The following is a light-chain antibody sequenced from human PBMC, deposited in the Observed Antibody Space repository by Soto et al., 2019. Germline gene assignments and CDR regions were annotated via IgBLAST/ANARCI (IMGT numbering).Light chain of an antibody. CDR2: KNN. Sequence: QPVLTQPPSASGTPGQTVTISSSGSRSNIGSNYVYWYQHLPGTAPKVLIYKNNQRPSGVPDRFSGSKSDTSASLAISGLRSEDEADYYCAAWDDSLSGVVFGGGTKLTVL. V-gene: IGLV1-47*01. CDR1: RSNIGSNY. CDR3: AAWDDSLSGVV. J-gene: IGLJ2*01.